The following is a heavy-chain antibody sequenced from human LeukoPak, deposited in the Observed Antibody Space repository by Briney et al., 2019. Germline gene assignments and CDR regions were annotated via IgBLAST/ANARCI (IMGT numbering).Heavy chain of an antibody. CDR3: ARHTGPFSPYYYMDV. CDR1: GYSISSGYY. Sequence: SETLSRTCAVSGYSISSGYYWGWIRQPPGKGLVWIGSIYHSGSTYYNPSLKSRVTISVDTSKNQFSLKLSSVTAADTAVYYCARHTGPFSPYYYMDVWGKGTTVTVSS. D-gene: IGHD5-18*01. V-gene: IGHV4-38-2*01. J-gene: IGHJ6*03. CDR2: IYHSGST.